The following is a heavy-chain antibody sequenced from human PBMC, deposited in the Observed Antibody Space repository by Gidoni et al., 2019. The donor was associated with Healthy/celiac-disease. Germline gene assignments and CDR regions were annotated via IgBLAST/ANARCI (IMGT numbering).Heavy chain of an antibody. J-gene: IGHJ3*02. CDR1: GGSISSYY. CDR3: ADFGDSGAFDI. CDR2: IYYSGST. D-gene: IGHD4-17*01. Sequence: QVQLQESRPGLVKPSETLSLPCTVSGGSISSYYWSWIRQPPGKGLEWIGYIYYSGSTNYNPSLKSRVTISVDTSKNQFSLKLSSVTAADTAVYYCADFGDSGAFDIWGQGTMVTVSS. V-gene: IGHV4-59*13.